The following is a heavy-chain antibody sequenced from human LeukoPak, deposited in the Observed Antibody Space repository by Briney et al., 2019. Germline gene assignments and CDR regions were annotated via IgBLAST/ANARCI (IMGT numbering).Heavy chain of an antibody. J-gene: IGHJ6*04. V-gene: IGHV4-34*01. D-gene: IGHD6-6*01. Sequence: PSETLSLTCAVYGGSFSGYYWSWIRQPPGKGLEWIGEINHSGSTNYSPSLKSRVTISVDTSKNQFSLKLSSVTAADTAVYYCARGPSIADPSPQMDVWGKGTTVTVSS. CDR2: INHSGST. CDR3: ARGPSIADPSPQMDV. CDR1: GGSFSGYY.